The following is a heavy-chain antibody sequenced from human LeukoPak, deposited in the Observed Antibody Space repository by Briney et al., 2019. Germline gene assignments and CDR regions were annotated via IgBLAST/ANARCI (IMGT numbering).Heavy chain of an antibody. D-gene: IGHD3-10*01. Sequence: GGSLRLSCAASGFTFSNAWMSWVRQAPGKGLEWVAVISYDGSNKYYADSVKGRFTISRDNSKNTLYLQMNSLRAEDTAVYYCARVDSGPFDYWGQGTLVTVSS. CDR3: ARVDSGPFDY. V-gene: IGHV3-30*03. CDR1: GFTFSNAW. CDR2: ISYDGSNK. J-gene: IGHJ4*02.